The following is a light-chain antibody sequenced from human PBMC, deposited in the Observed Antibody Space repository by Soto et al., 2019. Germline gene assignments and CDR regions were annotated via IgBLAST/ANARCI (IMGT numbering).Light chain of an antibody. CDR3: QHFVNSLTWT. CDR1: QSVSSN. J-gene: IGKJ1*01. Sequence: EIVLTQSPATLSVSPGESPPLSCRASQSVSSNLAWYQQKPGQAPRLLIYGASTRATGIPARFSGSGSGREFTLTISSLQSEDFAVYYCQHFVNSLTWTFGQGTKVDIK. V-gene: IGKV3-15*01. CDR2: GAS.